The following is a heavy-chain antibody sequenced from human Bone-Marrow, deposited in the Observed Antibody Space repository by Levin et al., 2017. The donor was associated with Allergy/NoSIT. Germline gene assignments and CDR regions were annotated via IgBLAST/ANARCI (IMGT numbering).Heavy chain of an antibody. Sequence: GGSLRLSCAASGFNFRTYWMHWVRQAPGKGLMWVARINSDGTTTHYADSVKGRLTISRDNAENTLYLQMHSLRAEDTAVYYCARDDAAWVWGRGTTVSVSS. CDR3: ARDDAAWV. J-gene: IGHJ6*04. D-gene: IGHD6-25*01. V-gene: IGHV3-74*01. CDR1: GFNFRTYW. CDR2: INSDGTTT.